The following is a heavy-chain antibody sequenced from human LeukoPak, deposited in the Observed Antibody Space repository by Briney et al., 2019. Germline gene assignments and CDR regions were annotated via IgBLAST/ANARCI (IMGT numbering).Heavy chain of an antibody. CDR1: GGSISSYY. CDR2: IYYSGST. V-gene: IGHV4-59*12. J-gene: IGHJ4*02. Sequence: SETLSLTCTVSGGSISSYYWSWIRQPPGKGLEWIGYIYYSGSTNYNPSLKSRVTMSVDTSKNQFSLKLSSVTAADTAVYYCARGRGHFDYWGQGTLVTVSS. CDR3: ARGRGHFDY.